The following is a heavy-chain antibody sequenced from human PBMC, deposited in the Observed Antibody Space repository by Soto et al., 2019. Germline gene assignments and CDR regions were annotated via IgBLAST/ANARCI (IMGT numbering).Heavy chain of an antibody. Sequence: GASVKVSCKASGGTFSSYTISWVRQAPGQGLEWMGRIIPILGIANYAQKFQGRVTITADKSTSTAYMELSSLRSGDTAVYYCARELLIGITIFGVAPGAFDIWGQGTMVTVSS. D-gene: IGHD3-3*01. J-gene: IGHJ3*02. CDR1: GGTFSSYT. CDR3: ARELLIGITIFGVAPGAFDI. V-gene: IGHV1-69*04. CDR2: IIPILGIA.